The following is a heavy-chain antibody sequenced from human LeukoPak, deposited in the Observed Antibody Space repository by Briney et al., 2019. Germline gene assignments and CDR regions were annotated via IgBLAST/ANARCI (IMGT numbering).Heavy chain of an antibody. D-gene: IGHD3-22*01. Sequence: GGSLRLSCAASGFTFDDYAMHWVRQAPGKGLEWVSLISGDGGSTYYADSVKGRFTISRDNSKNSLYLQMNSLRTEDTALYYCAKDGVVGSGYKAYFQHWGQGTLVTVSS. J-gene: IGHJ1*01. V-gene: IGHV3-43*02. CDR3: AKDGVVGSGYKAYFQH. CDR2: ISGDGGST. CDR1: GFTFDDYA.